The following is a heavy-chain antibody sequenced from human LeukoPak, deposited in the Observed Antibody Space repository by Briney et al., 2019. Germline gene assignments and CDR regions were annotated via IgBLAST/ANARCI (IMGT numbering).Heavy chain of an antibody. CDR1: GFTFSSYG. D-gene: IGHD6-19*01. J-gene: IGHJ5*02. Sequence: GGSLRLSCAASGFTFSSYGMHWVRQAPGKGLEWVAVISYDGSNKYYADSVKGRFTISRDNSKNTLYLQMNSLRAEDTAVYYCAKDTVGYSSGLPAEFDLWGQGTLVTVSS. CDR3: AKDTVGYSSGLPAEFDL. V-gene: IGHV3-30*18. CDR2: ISYDGSNK.